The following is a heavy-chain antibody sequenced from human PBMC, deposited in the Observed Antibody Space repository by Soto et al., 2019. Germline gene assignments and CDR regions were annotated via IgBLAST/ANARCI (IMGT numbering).Heavy chain of an antibody. CDR2: IYWDDIK. Sequence: QITLKKSDPTLVKPTQTLTLTCTFSGFSLSTSGVGVGWIRQPPGKALEWLALIYWDDIKRYSPSLKSRLTITKDTSKNQVVLTMTNMDPVDTATYYCAHRYAIQYYFDYWGQGTLVTVSS. J-gene: IGHJ4*02. CDR1: GFSLSTSGVG. CDR3: AHRYAIQYYFDY. D-gene: IGHD2-8*01. V-gene: IGHV2-5*02.